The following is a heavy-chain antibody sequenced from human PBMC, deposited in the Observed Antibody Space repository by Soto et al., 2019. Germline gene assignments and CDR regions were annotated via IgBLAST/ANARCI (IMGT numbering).Heavy chain of an antibody. Sequence: SETLSLTCTVSGGSISSSSYYWGWIRQPPGKGLECIGSIYYSGSTYYNPSLKSRVTISVDTSKNQFSLKLSSVTAADTAVYYCARWGGEHFDYWGQGTLVTVSS. D-gene: IGHD3-10*01. V-gene: IGHV4-39*01. J-gene: IGHJ4*02. CDR2: IYYSGST. CDR3: ARWGGEHFDY. CDR1: GGSISSSSYY.